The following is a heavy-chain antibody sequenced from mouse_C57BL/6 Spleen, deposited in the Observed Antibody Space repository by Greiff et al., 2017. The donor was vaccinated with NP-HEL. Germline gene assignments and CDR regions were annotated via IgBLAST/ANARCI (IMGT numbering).Heavy chain of an antibody. CDR2: ISSGSSTI. J-gene: IGHJ3*01. V-gene: IGHV5-17*01. CDR3: ANSVVAEAY. Sequence: DVHLVESGGGLVKPGGSLKLSCAASGFTFSDYGMHWVRQAPEKGLEWVAYISSGSSTIYYADTVKGRFTISRDNAKNTLFLQMTSLRSEDTAMYYCANSVVAEAYWGQGTLVTVSA. D-gene: IGHD1-1*01. CDR1: GFTFSDYG.